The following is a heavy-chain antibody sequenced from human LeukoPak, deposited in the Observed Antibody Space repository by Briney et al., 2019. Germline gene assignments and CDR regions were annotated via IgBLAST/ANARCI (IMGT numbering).Heavy chain of an antibody. J-gene: IGHJ5*02. CDR1: EYTFTSYA. Sequence: GASVKVSCKASEYTFTSYAMNWVGRAPGQGLEWMGWINPNTGNPTYAQGFTGRFVFSLDTSVSTTYLQISSLKAEDTAVYYCARAYQRLGGLSFPDQWGQGTLVSVSS. V-gene: IGHV7-4-1*02. CDR3: ARAYQRLGGLSFPDQ. D-gene: IGHD3-16*02. CDR2: INPNTGNP.